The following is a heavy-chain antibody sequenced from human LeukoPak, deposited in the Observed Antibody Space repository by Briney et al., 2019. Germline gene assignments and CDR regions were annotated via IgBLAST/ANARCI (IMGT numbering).Heavy chain of an antibody. J-gene: IGHJ6*02. V-gene: IGHV3-33*06. CDR2: IWFDGSNK. D-gene: IGHD1-7*01. CDR3: AKDGSITGTTGGYGMDV. Sequence: PGRSLRLSCTASGFSFSSYGMHWVRQAPGKGLEWVAVIWFDGSNKYYADSVKGRFTISRDNSKNTLYLQMNSLRAEDTAVYYCAKDGSITGTTGGYGMDVWGQGTTVTVSS. CDR1: GFSFSSYG.